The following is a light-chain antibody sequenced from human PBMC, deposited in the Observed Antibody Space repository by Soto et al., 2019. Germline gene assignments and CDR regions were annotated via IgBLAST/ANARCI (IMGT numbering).Light chain of an antibody. V-gene: IGKV3-11*01. Sequence: EIVLTQSPATLSLSPGERATLSCRASQSIGRFLAWYQHKPGQAPRLLIYDASSRATGIPARFSASGSETDFTLTISSLEPEDFAVYYCQQRSSRPREISFGQGTRLEIK. J-gene: IGKJ5*01. CDR2: DAS. CDR1: QSIGRF. CDR3: QQRSSRPREIS.